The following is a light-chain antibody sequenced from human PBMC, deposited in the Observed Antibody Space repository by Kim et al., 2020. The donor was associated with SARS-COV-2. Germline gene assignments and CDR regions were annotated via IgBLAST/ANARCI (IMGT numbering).Light chain of an antibody. Sequence: GQRVTISCSGSSSNIESNFVYWYQQLPGTAPKVLIYRSNQRPSGVPDRFSGSKSGTSASLAISGLRSEDEADYYCAAWDDSLSGRLFGGGTQLTVL. CDR3: AAWDDSLSGRL. CDR1: SSNIESNF. J-gene: IGLJ3*02. CDR2: RSN. V-gene: IGLV1-47*01.